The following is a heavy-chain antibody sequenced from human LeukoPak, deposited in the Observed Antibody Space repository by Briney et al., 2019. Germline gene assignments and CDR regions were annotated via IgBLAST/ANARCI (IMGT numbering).Heavy chain of an antibody. Sequence: ASVKVSCKASGYIFTSYGISWVRQAPGQGLEWMGWINSYNGNTKYTQKVQGRVTMTEDTSTDTAYMELSSLRSEDTAVYYCATDLGAIKGHSDYWGQGTLVTVSS. CDR2: INSYNGNT. V-gene: IGHV1-18*01. D-gene: IGHD3-10*01. CDR3: ATDLGAIKGHSDY. J-gene: IGHJ4*02. CDR1: GYIFTSYG.